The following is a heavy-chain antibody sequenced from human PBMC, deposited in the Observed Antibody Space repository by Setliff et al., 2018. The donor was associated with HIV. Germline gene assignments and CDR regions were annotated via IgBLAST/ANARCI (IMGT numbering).Heavy chain of an antibody. CDR1: GYTFINYG. Sequence: ASVKVSCKASGYTFINYGIHWVRQAPGQRPEWMAWIITGNGDTHYSQKFRDRVTVTRDTSANTAFMELNTLTSEDTAVYYCARDDVAAPGSHHDYWGQGTLVTVSS. D-gene: IGHD6-13*01. CDR2: IITGNGDT. CDR3: ARDDVAAPGSHHDY. V-gene: IGHV1-3*04. J-gene: IGHJ4*02.